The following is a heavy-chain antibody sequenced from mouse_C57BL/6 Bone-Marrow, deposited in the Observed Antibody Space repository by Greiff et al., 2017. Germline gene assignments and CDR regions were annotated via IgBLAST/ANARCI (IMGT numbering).Heavy chain of an antibody. CDR3: ARTGYGSSSHWYFDV. CDR1: GYTFTDYY. Sequence: QVQLQQSGAELVRPGASVKLSCKASGYTFTDYYINWVKQRPGQGLEWIARIYPGSGNTYYNEKFKGKATLTAEKSSSTAYMQLSSLTSEDSAVYFCARTGYGSSSHWYFDVWGTGTTVTVSS. V-gene: IGHV1-76*01. CDR2: IYPGSGNT. D-gene: IGHD1-1*01. J-gene: IGHJ1*03.